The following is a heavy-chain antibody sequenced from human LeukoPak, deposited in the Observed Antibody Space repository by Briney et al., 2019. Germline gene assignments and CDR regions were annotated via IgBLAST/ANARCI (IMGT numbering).Heavy chain of an antibody. V-gene: IGHV4-31*03. CDR1: GGSISSGGYY. J-gene: IGHJ4*02. D-gene: IGHD3-22*01. CDR2: IYYSGST. CDR3: ARGGDYYDSSGYFY. Sequence: SQTLSLTCTVSGGSISSGGYYWSWIRQHPGKGLERIGYIYYSGSTYYNPSLKSRVTISVDTCKNQFYLKLSSVTAADTAVYYCARGGDYYDSSGYFYWGQGTLVTVSS.